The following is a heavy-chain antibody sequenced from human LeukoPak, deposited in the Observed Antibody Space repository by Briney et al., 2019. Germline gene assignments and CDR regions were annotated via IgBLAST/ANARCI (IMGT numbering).Heavy chain of an antibody. Sequence: ASVKVSCKASGYTFTGYYMHWVRQAPGQGLEWMGRINPNSGGTNYAQKFQGGVTMTRDTSISTAYMELSRLRSDDTAVYYCARDARITIFGVVIIQASGNNWFDPWGQGTLVTVSS. D-gene: IGHD3-3*01. CDR3: ARDARITIFGVVIIQASGNNWFDP. J-gene: IGHJ5*02. CDR2: INPNSGGT. V-gene: IGHV1-2*06. CDR1: GYTFTGYY.